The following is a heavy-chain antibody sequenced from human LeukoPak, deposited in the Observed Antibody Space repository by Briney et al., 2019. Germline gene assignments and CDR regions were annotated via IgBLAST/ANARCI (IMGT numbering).Heavy chain of an antibody. V-gene: IGHV4-59*08. CDR3: ARGRGDYALRYFDY. J-gene: IGHJ4*02. CDR1: GGSISSYY. D-gene: IGHD4-17*01. Sequence: SETLSLTCTVSGGSISSYYWSWIRQPPGKGLEWIGYIYYSGSTNYNPSLKSRVTISVDTSKNQFSLKWSSVTAADTAVYYCARGRGDYALRYFDYWGQGTLVTVSS. CDR2: IYYSGST.